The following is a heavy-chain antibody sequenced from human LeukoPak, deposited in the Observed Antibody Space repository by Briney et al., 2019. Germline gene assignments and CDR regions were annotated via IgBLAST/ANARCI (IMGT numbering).Heavy chain of an antibody. Sequence: SETLSLTCTVSGDSISSGSFHWSWIRQPAGKGLEWIGEMYPSGSTYYNPSLKSRVTISVDTSKNQFSLKLSSVTAADTAVYYCARKNVVVVAATLLNYFDYWGQGTLVTVSS. CDR3: ARKNVVVVAATLLNYFDY. V-gene: IGHV4-61*09. CDR2: MYPSGST. CDR1: GDSISSGSFH. J-gene: IGHJ4*02. D-gene: IGHD2-15*01.